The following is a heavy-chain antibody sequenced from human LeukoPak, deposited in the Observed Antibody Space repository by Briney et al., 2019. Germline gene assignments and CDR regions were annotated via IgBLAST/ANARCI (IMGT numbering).Heavy chain of an antibody. J-gene: IGHJ4*02. V-gene: IGHV1-2*02. CDR3: ARDIRPRVESCDY. CDR2: INPNSGGT. D-gene: IGHD3-3*01. CDR1: GYNFTDYH. Sequence: GASVKVSCKTPGYNFTDYHIHWVRQAPGQGLEWMGWINPNSGGTNYAQKIQGRVTMTRDTSINTAYMELRGLRSDDTAVYFCARDIRPRVESCDYWGQGTLVAVSS.